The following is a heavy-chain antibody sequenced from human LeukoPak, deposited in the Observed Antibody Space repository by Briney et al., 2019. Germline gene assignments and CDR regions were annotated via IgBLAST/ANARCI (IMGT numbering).Heavy chain of an antibody. V-gene: IGHV3-21*01. CDR1: GFTFNTYV. Sequence: KPGGSLRLSCAASGFTFNTYVMSWVRQAPGKGLEWVSLISSDTSYIHYADSVKGRFTISRDNAKNSVFLQMNSLRAEDTAVYYCARDTSTVTNREFDYWGQGTLVTVSS. CDR3: ARDTSTVTNREFDY. CDR2: ISSDTSYI. D-gene: IGHD4-17*01. J-gene: IGHJ4*02.